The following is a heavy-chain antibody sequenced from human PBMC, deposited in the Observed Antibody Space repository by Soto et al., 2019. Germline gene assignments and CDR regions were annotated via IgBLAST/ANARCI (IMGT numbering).Heavy chain of an antibody. CDR2: IYPGDSDT. CDR1: GYSFTSYW. V-gene: IGHV5-51*01. Sequence: LGESLKISCTGSGYSFTSYWIGWVRQMPGKGLEWMGIIYPGDSDTRYSPSFQGQVTISADKSISTAYLQWSSLKASDTAMYYCARQVAMVRGVTPGLYYYYGMDVWGQGTTVTVSS. D-gene: IGHD3-10*01. J-gene: IGHJ6*02. CDR3: ARQVAMVRGVTPGLYYYYGMDV.